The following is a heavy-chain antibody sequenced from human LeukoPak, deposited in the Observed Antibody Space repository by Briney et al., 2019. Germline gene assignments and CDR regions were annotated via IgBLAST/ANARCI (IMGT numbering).Heavy chain of an antibody. Sequence: SETLSLTCTASGGSINSYYWNWIRPPPGKGLEWIGCIYDSGSTKYNPSLKSRVTISVDTSKNQLSLKMSSVTAADTAVYYCARDAVATGIGAFDIWGQGTMVTVSS. D-gene: IGHD5-12*01. CDR2: IYDSGST. J-gene: IGHJ3*02. CDR3: ARDAVATGIGAFDI. V-gene: IGHV4-59*01. CDR1: GGSINSYY.